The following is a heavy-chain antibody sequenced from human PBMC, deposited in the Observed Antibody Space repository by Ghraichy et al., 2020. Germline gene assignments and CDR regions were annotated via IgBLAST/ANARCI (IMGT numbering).Heavy chain of an antibody. Sequence: SLRLSCAASGFTSANYAMHWVRHAPGKGLEWVSGISWNSGSIEYADSVKGRFTISRDNAKNSLYLQMNSLRVEDTALYYCARGPGMAVGKGYFDYWGQGTLVTVSS. CDR3: ARGPGMAVGKGYFDY. J-gene: IGHJ4*02. V-gene: IGHV3-9*02. CDR1: GFTSANYA. CDR2: ISWNSGSI. D-gene: IGHD6-19*01.